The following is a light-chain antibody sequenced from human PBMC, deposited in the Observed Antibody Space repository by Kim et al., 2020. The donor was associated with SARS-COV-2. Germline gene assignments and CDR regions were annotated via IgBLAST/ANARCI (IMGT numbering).Light chain of an antibody. CDR2: GAS. V-gene: IGKV3D-7*01. J-gene: IGKJ2*01. CDR3: QQDYNLRGT. CDR1: QSVSSNY. Sequence: GERVNLSCRASQSVSSNYVTWYQQKPGQAPRLLIYGASTRATGIPARFSGSGSGTDFTLTISSLQPEDFAVYHCQQDYNLRGTFGQGTKLEI.